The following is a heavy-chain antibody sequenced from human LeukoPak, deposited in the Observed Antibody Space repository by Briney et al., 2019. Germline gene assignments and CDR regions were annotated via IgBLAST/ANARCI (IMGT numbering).Heavy chain of an antibody. D-gene: IGHD3-9*01. CDR2: VSFSGST. CDR1: GDSISIYY. Sequence: SETLSLTCTVSGDSISIYYWGWVRRPPGEGQGWGGYVSFSGSTSYTPSTTSRVTVSLNWSKNQYTLKLGSVTAADTAVSYFASQSYDILTGYYVDYWGQGTLVTVSS. CDR3: ASQSYDILTGYYVDY. V-gene: IGHV4-59*08. J-gene: IGHJ4*02.